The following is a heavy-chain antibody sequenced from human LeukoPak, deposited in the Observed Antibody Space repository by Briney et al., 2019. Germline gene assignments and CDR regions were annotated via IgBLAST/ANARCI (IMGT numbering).Heavy chain of an antibody. V-gene: IGHV4-61*02. D-gene: IGHD2-2*01. J-gene: IGHJ4*02. Sequence: SQTLSLTCTVSGGSISSGSYYWSWIRQPAGKGLEWIGRIYTSGSTNYNPSLKSRVTISVDTSKNQFSLKLSSVTAADTAVYYCARQECSSTSCPFDYWGQGTLVTVSS. CDR1: GGSISSGSYY. CDR2: IYTSGST. CDR3: ARQECSSTSCPFDY.